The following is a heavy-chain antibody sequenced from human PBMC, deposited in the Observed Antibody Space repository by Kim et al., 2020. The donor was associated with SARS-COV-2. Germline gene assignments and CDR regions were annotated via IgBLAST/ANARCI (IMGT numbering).Heavy chain of an antibody. Sequence: ASVKVSCKASGYTFTGYYMHWVRQAPGQGLEWMGWINPNSGGTNYAQKFQGWVTMTRDTSISTAYMELSRLRSDDTAVYYCARGGGAAAVYGMDVWGQGTTVTVSS. V-gene: IGHV1-2*04. CDR1: GYTFTGYY. D-gene: IGHD6-13*01. J-gene: IGHJ6*02. CDR3: ARGGGAAAVYGMDV. CDR2: INPNSGGT.